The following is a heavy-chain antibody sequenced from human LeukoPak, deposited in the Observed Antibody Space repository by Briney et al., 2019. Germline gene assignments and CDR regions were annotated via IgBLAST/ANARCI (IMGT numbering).Heavy chain of an antibody. CDR1: GYAFTGYY. D-gene: IGHD4-23*01. Sequence: ASVKVSCKASGYAFTGYYIHWVRQAPGQGLEWMGRINPNSGGTNYAQNLQGRVTMTRDTSISTAYMELTRLRSDDTAVYYCAREKYDGKSWDSWGQGTLVTVSS. J-gene: IGHJ4*02. CDR3: AREKYDGKSWDS. CDR2: INPNSGGT. V-gene: IGHV1-2*06.